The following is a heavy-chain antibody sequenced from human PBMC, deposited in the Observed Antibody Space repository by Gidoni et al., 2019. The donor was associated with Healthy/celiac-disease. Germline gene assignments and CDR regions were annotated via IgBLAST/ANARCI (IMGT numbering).Heavy chain of an antibody. V-gene: IGHV3-72*01. J-gene: IGHJ4*02. Sequence: EVQLVESGGGLVQPGGSLRLSCAASGFTFRDHYMDWVRQAPGKGLEWVGRTRNKANSYTTEYAASVKGRFTISRDDSKNSLYLQMNSLKTEDTAVYYCARERGTYYYDSSGPYYFDYWGQGTLVTVSS. CDR2: TRNKANSYTT. D-gene: IGHD3-22*01. CDR3: ARERGTYYYDSSGPYYFDY. CDR1: GFTFRDHY.